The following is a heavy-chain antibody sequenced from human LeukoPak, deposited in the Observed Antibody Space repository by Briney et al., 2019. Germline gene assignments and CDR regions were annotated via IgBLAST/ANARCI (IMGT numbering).Heavy chain of an antibody. D-gene: IGHD6-13*01. CDR2: INPSGGNT. Sequence: ASVKVSCKASGYTFTFYYIYWVRQAPGQGLEWMGIINPSGGNTSYAQKFQGRVTMTRDTSISTAYMELSRLRSDDTAVYYCARGGKYSSSPYFDYWGQGTLVTVSS. V-gene: IGHV1-46*01. J-gene: IGHJ4*02. CDR3: ARGGKYSSSPYFDY. CDR1: GYTFTFYY.